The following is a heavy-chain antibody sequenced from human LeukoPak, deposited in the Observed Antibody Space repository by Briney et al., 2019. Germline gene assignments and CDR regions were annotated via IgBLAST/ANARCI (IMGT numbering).Heavy chain of an antibody. Sequence: PSETLSLTCTVSGGSIRSGSHYWAWIRQPPGKGLEWIGSIYYSGSTYYNPSLENRVTISIDTSKNHFSLKLSSLSAADTSVYYCAKRDDSGGNLVDLWGQGTLVAVS. D-gene: IGHD3-22*01. V-gene: IGHV4-39*02. J-gene: IGHJ4*02. CDR2: IYYSGST. CDR3: AKRDDSGGNLVDL. CDR1: GGSIRSGSHY.